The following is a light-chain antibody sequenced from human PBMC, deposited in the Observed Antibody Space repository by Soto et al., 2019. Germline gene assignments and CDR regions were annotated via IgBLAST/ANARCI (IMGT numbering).Light chain of an antibody. CDR1: QAIRND. CDR3: LQNNVFPRT. CDR2: GSS. J-gene: IGKJ1*01. Sequence: DIQMTQSPSSLSASVGDRVTITCRASQAIRNDLAWYQQKPGRAPKRLIYGSSSLQSGVPSRFSGSGSGTEFTLTISSLQPEDFAPYYCLQNNVFPRTLGQGTKVDIK. V-gene: IGKV1-17*01.